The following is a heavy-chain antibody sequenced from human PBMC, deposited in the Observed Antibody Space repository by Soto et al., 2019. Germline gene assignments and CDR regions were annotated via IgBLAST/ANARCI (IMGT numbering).Heavy chain of an antibody. Sequence: EASVKVSCKASGGTFSSYAISWLRQAPGQGLEWMGGIIPIFGTANYAQKFQGRVTVTADKSTSTAYMELSSLRSEDTAVYYCARVRDFWSGYYDYWGQGTLVTVSS. D-gene: IGHD3-3*01. V-gene: IGHV1-69*06. CDR2: IIPIFGTA. CDR3: ARVRDFWSGYYDY. CDR1: GGTFSSYA. J-gene: IGHJ4*02.